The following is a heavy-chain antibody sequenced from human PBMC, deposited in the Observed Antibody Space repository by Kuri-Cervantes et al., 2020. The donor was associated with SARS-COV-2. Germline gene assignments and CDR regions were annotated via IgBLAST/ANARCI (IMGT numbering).Heavy chain of an antibody. J-gene: IGHJ1*01. CDR3: ARGGLELQPGYFRH. V-gene: IGHV4-61*01. CDR2: IYYSGSA. Sequence: SETLSLTCTVSGGSVSRGSYYWSWIRQPPGKGLEWIGYIYYSGSANYNPSLKSRVTISVDTAKNHLSLKLNSVTAADTAVYYCARGGLELQPGYFRHWGQGTLVTVSS. CDR1: GGSVSRGSYY. D-gene: IGHD1-7*01.